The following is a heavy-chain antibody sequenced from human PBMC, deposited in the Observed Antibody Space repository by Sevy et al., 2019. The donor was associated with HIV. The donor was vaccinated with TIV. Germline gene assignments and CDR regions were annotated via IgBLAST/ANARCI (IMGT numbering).Heavy chain of an antibody. CDR3: AKLGICTGTSNGMEY. V-gene: IGHV3-23*01. J-gene: IGHJ4*02. D-gene: IGHD2-8*02. CDR2: ISNSGGDT. Sequence: GGSLRLSCAASGFNFRTYGMSWVRQAPGKGLEWVSVISNSGGDTHYADSVKGRFTISRDNSKDTLYLQMNSLIPEDTAVYYCAKLGICTGTSNGMEYWGQGTLVTVSS. CDR1: GFNFRTYG.